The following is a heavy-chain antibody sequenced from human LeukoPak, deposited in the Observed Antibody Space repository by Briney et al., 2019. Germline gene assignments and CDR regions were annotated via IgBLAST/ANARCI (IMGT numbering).Heavy chain of an antibody. CDR1: GGSISSGSYY. CDR2: IYTSGST. CDR3: ARGGGTSNYRY. J-gene: IGHJ4*02. D-gene: IGHD4-11*01. V-gene: IGHV4-61*02. Sequence: PSQTLSLTCTVSGGSISSGSYYWSWIRQPAGKGLEWIGRIYTSGSTNYNPSLKSRVTISVDTSKNQFSLKLSSVTAADTAVYYCARGGGTSNYRYWGQGTLVTVSS.